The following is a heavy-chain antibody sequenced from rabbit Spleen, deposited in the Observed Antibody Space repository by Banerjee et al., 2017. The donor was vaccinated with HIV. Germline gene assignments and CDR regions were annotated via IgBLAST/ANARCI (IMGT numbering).Heavy chain of an antibody. J-gene: IGHJ4*01. CDR2: INMVTGKS. CDR3: ARDGSSSGYYIFNL. Sequence: QSLEESGGDLVKPEGSLTLTCTASGFSFSSSDYMCWVRQAPGKGLEWITCINMVTGKSVYASWAKGRFIMSRTSSTKVTLQMTSLTAADTATYFCARDGSSSGYYIFNLWGQGTLVTVS. CDR1: GFSFSSSDY. D-gene: IGHD1-1*01. V-gene: IGHV1S40*01.